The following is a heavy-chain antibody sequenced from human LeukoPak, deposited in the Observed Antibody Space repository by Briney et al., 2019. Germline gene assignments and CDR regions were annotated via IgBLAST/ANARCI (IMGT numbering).Heavy chain of an antibody. D-gene: IGHD4-23*01. CDR3: TRHHSTVVIDWFDP. CDR2: IRSKANSYAT. V-gene: IGHV3-73*01. J-gene: IGHJ5*02. CDR1: GFTFSGSA. Sequence: GGSLKLSCAASGFTFSGSAMHWVRQASGKGLEWVGRIRSKANSYATAYAASVKGRFTISRDDSKNTAYLQMNSLKTEDTAVYYCTRHHSTVVIDWFDPWGQGTLVTVSS.